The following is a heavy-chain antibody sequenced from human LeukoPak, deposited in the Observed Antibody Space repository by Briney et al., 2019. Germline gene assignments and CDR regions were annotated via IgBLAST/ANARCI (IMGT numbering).Heavy chain of an antibody. CDR3: ARDFGTFEMATIIIQQYYFDY. V-gene: IGHV3-21*01. CDR2: ISSSSSYI. Sequence: GGSLRLSCAASGFTFSSYSMNWVRQAPGKGLEWVSSISSSSSYIYYADSVKGRFTISRDNAKNSLYLQMNSLRAEDTAVYYCARDFGTFEMATIIIQQYYFDYWGQGTLVTVSS. J-gene: IGHJ4*02. D-gene: IGHD5-24*01. CDR1: GFTFSSYS.